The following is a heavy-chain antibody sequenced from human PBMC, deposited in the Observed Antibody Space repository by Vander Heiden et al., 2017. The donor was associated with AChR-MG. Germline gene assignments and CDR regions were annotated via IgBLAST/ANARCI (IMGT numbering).Heavy chain of an antibody. CDR1: GFTFSSYW. V-gene: IGHV3-7*01. D-gene: IGHD1-26*01. Sequence: EVQLVESGGGLVQPGGSLRLSCAASGFTFSSYWMSWVRQAPGKGLEWVANIKQDGSEKYYVDSVKGRFTISRDNAKNSLYLQMNSLRAEDTAVYYCARVWWELLGDGAFDIWGQGTMVTVSS. CDR3: ARVWWELLGDGAFDI. J-gene: IGHJ3*02. CDR2: IKQDGSEK.